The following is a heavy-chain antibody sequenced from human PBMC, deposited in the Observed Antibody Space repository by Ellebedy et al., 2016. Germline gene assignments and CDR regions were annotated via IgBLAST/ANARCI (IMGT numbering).Heavy chain of an antibody. CDR2: ISSNGGTT. Sequence: GGSLRLXXSASGFTFSTYAMHWVRQAPGKRLNYVSAISSNGGTTYYADSVKGRFTISRDNSKNTLYLQMSSLRAEDTAVYYCVKDSGRWGVVLPYYFDYWGQGTLVTVSS. D-gene: IGHD2-21*01. CDR1: GFTFSTYA. V-gene: IGHV3-64D*06. J-gene: IGHJ4*02. CDR3: VKDSGRWGVVLPYYFDY.